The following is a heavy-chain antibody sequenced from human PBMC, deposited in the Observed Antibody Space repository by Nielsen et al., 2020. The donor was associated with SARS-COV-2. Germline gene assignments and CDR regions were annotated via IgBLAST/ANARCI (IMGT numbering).Heavy chain of an antibody. CDR3: ARVGGYSGYDFYYYYYGMDV. D-gene: IGHD5-12*01. J-gene: IGHJ6*02. Sequence: SETLSLTCTVSGYSISSGYYWSWIRQPPGKGLEWIGYIYYSGSTNYNPSLKSRVTISVDTSKNQFSLKLSSVTAADTAVYYCARVGGYSGYDFYYYYYGMDVWGQGTTVTVSS. CDR1: GYSISSGYY. CDR2: IYYSGST. V-gene: IGHV4-61*01.